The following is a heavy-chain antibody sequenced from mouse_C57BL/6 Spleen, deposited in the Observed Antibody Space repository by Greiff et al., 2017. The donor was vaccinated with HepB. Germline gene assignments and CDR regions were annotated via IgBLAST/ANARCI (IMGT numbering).Heavy chain of an antibody. CDR3: TTSPFTTVVATDAMDY. V-gene: IGHV14-1*01. D-gene: IGHD1-1*01. CDR2: IDPEDGDT. Sequence: VQLQQSGAELVRPGASVKLSCTASGFNIKDYYMHWVKQRPEQGLEWIGRIDPEDGDTEYAPKFQGKATMTADTSSNTAYLQLSSLTSEDTAVYYCTTSPFTTVVATDAMDYWGQGTSVTVSS. J-gene: IGHJ4*01. CDR1: GFNIKDYY.